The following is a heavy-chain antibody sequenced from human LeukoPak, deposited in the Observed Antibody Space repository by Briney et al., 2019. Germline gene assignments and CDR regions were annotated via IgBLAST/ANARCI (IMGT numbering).Heavy chain of an antibody. D-gene: IGHD6-13*01. Sequence: GGSLRLSCAASGFIFSSYAMSWVRQAPGKGLEWVSAISGSGGSTYYADSVKGRFTISRDNSKNTLYLQMNSLRAKDTAVYYCAKGEAAAGTPPLGYWGQGTLVTVSS. CDR1: GFIFSSYA. J-gene: IGHJ4*02. CDR3: AKGEAAAGTPPLGY. V-gene: IGHV3-23*01. CDR2: ISGSGGST.